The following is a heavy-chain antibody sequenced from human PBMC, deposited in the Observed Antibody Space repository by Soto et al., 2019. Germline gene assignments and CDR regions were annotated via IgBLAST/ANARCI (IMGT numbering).Heavy chain of an antibody. CDR3: VRRGSSAVSGGGGDY. Sequence: EVQLVQSGAEVKKPGESLKISCKVSGYSFTSYWIAWVRQMPGKGLEWMGIIYPGDSDTRYSPSFQGQVTISADKSISTAYLQWSSLKAADSAMYYCVRRGSSAVSGGGGDYWGQGTLVTVSS. V-gene: IGHV5-51*01. D-gene: IGHD2-15*01. CDR2: IYPGDSDT. J-gene: IGHJ4*02. CDR1: GYSFTSYW.